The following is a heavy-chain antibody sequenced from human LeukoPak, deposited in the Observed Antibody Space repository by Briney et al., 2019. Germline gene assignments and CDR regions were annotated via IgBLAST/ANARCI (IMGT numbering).Heavy chain of an antibody. V-gene: IGHV3-7*01. CDR2: IKQDGSEK. J-gene: IGHJ4*02. CDR3: ARDLSVGSKPDLGFDY. CDR1: GFTFSSYW. Sequence: GGSLRLSCAASGFTFSSYWMSWVRQAPGKGLEWVANIKQDGSEKYYVDSVKGRFTISRDNAKNSLHLQMNSLRAEDTAVYYCARDLSVGSKPDLGFDYWGQGTLVTVSS. D-gene: IGHD1-26*01.